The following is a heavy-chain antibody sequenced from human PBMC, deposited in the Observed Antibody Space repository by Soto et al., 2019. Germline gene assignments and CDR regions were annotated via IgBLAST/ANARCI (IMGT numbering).Heavy chain of an antibody. V-gene: IGHV3-30*18. CDR2: ISYDGSNK. Sequence: GGSLRLSCAASGFTFSSYGMHWVRQAPGKGLEWVAVISYDGSNKYYADSVKGRFTISRDNSKNTLYLQMNSLRAEDTAVYYCAKDLDPLMVYVSPLGYWGQGTLVTVS. D-gene: IGHD2-8*01. J-gene: IGHJ4*02. CDR3: AKDLDPLMVYVSPLGY. CDR1: GFTFSSYG.